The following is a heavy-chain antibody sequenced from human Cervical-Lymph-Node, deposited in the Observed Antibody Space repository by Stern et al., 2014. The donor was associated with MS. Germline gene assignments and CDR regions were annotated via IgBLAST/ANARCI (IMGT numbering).Heavy chain of an antibody. CDR1: GFKFSIYW. CDR3: ARQTTAWASDV. V-gene: IGHV5-51*01. Sequence: EVQLVQSGAEVIRPGESLKISCKGSGFKFSIYWIAWVRQMPGKGLEWMGIIQPGDSATRYRPSFQGKVTLSADKSTSTAYLQWSSLNASDTAMYFCARQTTAWASDVWGQGTLVTVSS. CDR2: IQPGDSAT. D-gene: IGHD1-14*01. J-gene: IGHJ4*02.